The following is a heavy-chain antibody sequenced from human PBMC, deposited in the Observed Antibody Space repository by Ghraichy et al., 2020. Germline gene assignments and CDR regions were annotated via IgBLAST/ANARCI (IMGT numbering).Heavy chain of an antibody. Sequence: GESLNISCAASGFTFNSYVMSWVRQAPGQGLEWVSAITESGAGTYYGDSVKGRFTISRDNSKNALYLQMDSLRAEDTAVYYCARRNSVTATRFFDNWGQGALVTVSS. V-gene: IGHV3-23*01. J-gene: IGHJ4*02. CDR2: ITESGAGT. CDR3: ARRNSVTATRFFDN. CDR1: GFTFNSYV. D-gene: IGHD2-21*02.